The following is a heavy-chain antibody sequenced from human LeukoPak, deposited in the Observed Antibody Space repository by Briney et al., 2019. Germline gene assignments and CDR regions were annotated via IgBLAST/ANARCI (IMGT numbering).Heavy chain of an antibody. D-gene: IGHD3-10*01. CDR1: GYSFTSYW. Sequence: RGESLKISCKGSGYSFTSYWIGWVRQMPGEGLEWMGIIYPGDSDTRYSPSFQGQVTISADKSISTAYLQWSSLKASDTAMYYCARLNMVRGAGVDYWGQGTLVTVSS. J-gene: IGHJ4*02. V-gene: IGHV5-51*01. CDR2: IYPGDSDT. CDR3: ARLNMVRGAGVDY.